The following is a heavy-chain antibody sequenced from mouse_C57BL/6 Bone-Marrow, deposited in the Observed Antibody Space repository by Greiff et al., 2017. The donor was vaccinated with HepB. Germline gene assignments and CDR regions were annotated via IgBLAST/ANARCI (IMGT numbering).Heavy chain of an antibody. Sequence: EVKLQESGPGLVKPSQSLSLTCSVTGYSITSGYYWNWIRQFPGNKLEWLGYISYDGSNNYNPSLKNRISITRYTSKNQFFLKLNSVTTEDTATYYCARKYYGSPYYFDYWGQGTTLTVSS. D-gene: IGHD1-1*01. CDR2: ISYDGSN. V-gene: IGHV3-6*01. CDR3: ARKYYGSPYYFDY. J-gene: IGHJ2*01. CDR1: GYSITSGYY.